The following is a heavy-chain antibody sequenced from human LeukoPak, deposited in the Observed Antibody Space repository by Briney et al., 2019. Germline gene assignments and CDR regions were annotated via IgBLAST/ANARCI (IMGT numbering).Heavy chain of an antibody. D-gene: IGHD6-13*01. CDR3: ARVRDSRDSDAFDT. CDR2: IWFDGTNE. V-gene: IGHV3-33*01. CDR1: GFIFSSYG. Sequence: GRSLRLSCAASGFIFSSYGMHWVRQAPGKGLEWVALIWFDGTNENYGDSVNGRFTISRDNSKNTVYLEMSSLRAEDTALYYCARVRDSRDSDAFDTWGQGTMVTISS. J-gene: IGHJ3*02.